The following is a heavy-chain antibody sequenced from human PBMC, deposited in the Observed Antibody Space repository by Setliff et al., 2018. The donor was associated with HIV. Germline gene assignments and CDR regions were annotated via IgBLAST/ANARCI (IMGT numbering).Heavy chain of an antibody. J-gene: IGHJ4*02. Sequence: SETLSLTCTVSGGSISTSNWWGWIRQTPGKGLEWIGYIYYSGSTNYNPSLKSRVTMSLDTSKNQFPLNVSSVTAADTAVYYCARHSPSDYWGQGTLVTVSS. CDR3: ARHSPSDY. CDR2: IYYSGST. CDR1: GGSISTSNW. V-gene: IGHV4-28*01.